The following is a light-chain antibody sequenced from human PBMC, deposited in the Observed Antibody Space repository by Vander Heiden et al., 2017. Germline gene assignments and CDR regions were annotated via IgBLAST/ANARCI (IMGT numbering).Light chain of an antibody. Sequence: SYELTQPPSVSVSPGQTASITCSGEKVGEKYACWYKQKPGQSLVLVIYPDSKRPAAFPGRFSSSNSGTTATLTIRGTQAVDEDYYHFQAWDISTAVFGGGTKLTVL. CDR3: QAWDISTAV. CDR2: PDS. J-gene: IGLJ2*01. V-gene: IGLV3-1*01. CDR1: KVGEKY.